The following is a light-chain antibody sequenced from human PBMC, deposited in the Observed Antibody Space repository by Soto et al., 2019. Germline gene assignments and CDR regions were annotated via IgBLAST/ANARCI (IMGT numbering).Light chain of an antibody. Sequence: EIVLTQSPATLSLSPEERATLSCRASQSVSSYLAWYQQKPGQAPRLLIYDASNGATDIPARFSGSGSGTDFTLTISSLEPEDFAVYYCQQRSNWPLTFVQGTRLEIK. V-gene: IGKV3-11*01. CDR2: DAS. CDR3: QQRSNWPLT. J-gene: IGKJ5*01. CDR1: QSVSSY.